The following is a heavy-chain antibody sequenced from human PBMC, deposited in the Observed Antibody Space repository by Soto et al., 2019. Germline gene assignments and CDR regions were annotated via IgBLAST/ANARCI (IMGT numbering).Heavy chain of an antibody. CDR1: GYTFTSYG. Sequence: GASVKVSCKASGYTFTSYGISWVRQAPGQGLEWMGWISAYNGNTNYAQKLQGRVTMTTDTSTSTAYMELRSLRSDDTAVYYCAREFPLYSSGWFLYFDYWGQGTLVTVSS. CDR3: AREFPLYSSGWFLYFDY. V-gene: IGHV1-18*01. CDR2: ISAYNGNT. J-gene: IGHJ4*02. D-gene: IGHD6-19*01.